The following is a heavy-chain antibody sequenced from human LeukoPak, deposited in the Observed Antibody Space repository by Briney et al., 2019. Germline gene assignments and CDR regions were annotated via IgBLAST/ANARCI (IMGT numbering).Heavy chain of an antibody. Sequence: GRSLRLSCAASGFTFSSYGMHWVRQAPGRGLEWVAVISYDGSNKYYADSVKGRFTISRDNSKNTLYLQMNSLRAEDTALYYCAKLPREYCSTTSCPNWFDTWGQGTLVTVSS. CDR3: AKLPREYCSTTSCPNWFDT. CDR1: GFTFSSYG. V-gene: IGHV3-30*18. CDR2: ISYDGSNK. D-gene: IGHD2-2*01. J-gene: IGHJ5*02.